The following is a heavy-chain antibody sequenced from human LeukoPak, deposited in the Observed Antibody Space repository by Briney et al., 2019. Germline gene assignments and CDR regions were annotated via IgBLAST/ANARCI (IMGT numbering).Heavy chain of an antibody. J-gene: IGHJ4*02. D-gene: IGHD3-10*01. V-gene: IGHV4-34*01. CDR3: ARSSGQYYYGSGSYKD. Sequence: NPSETLSLTCAVYGGSFSGYYWSWIRQPPGKGLEWIGEINHSGSTNYNPSLKSRVTISVDTSKNQFSLKLSSVTAADTAVYYCARSSGQYYYGSGSYKDWGQGTLVTVSS. CDR2: INHSGST. CDR1: GGSFSGYY.